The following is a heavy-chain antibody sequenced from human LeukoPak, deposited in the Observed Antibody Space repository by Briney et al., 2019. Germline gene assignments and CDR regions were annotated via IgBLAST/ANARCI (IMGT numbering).Heavy chain of an antibody. CDR3: AKVYYYDSSGSGNDAFDI. J-gene: IGHJ3*02. Sequence: GGSLRLSCAASGFMFSSYGMHWVRQAPGKGLEWVAFIRYDGSNKYYADSVKGRFTISRDNSKNTLYLQMNSLRAEDTAVYYCAKVYYYDSSGSGNDAFDIWGQGTMVTVSS. CDR2: IRYDGSNK. V-gene: IGHV3-30*02. D-gene: IGHD3-22*01. CDR1: GFMFSSYG.